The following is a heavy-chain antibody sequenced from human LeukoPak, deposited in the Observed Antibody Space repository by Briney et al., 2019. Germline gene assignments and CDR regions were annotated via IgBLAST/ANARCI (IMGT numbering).Heavy chain of an antibody. J-gene: IGHJ4*02. CDR3: AREGDFWRRNYYFDY. Sequence: SETLSLTCTVSGGSLSIYYWSWLRQPPGKGLECIGYISYSGSTNYNPPLKSRVTISVDASKNQFSLKLSSVTAADTAVYYCAREGDFWRRNYYFDYWGQGTLVTVSS. D-gene: IGHD3-3*01. CDR1: GGSLSIYY. V-gene: IGHV4-59*01. CDR2: ISYSGST.